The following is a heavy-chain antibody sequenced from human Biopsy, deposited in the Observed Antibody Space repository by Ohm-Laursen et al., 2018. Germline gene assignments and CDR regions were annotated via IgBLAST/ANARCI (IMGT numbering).Heavy chain of an antibody. J-gene: IGHJ5*02. CDR1: GDSISSSNFY. CDR2: MHNSGST. V-gene: IGHV4-39*01. CDR3: ARHPTGFWFDP. Sequence: SDTLSLTCTVSGDSISSSNFYWAWIRQPPGKGLEWIGSMHNSGSTYYNPSLKSRVTISIDASKNQFSLNLNSVTAADTAVYYCARHPTGFWFDPWGQGTLVIVSS.